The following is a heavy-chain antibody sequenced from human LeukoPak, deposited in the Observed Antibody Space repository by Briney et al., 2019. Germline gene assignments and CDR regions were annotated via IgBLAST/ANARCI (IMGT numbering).Heavy chain of an antibody. CDR2: IYYSGST. CDR1: GGSISSSSYY. J-gene: IGHJ4*02. V-gene: IGHV4-39*01. D-gene: IGHD2-8*01. Sequence: SETLSLTCTVSGGSISSSSYYWGWIRQPPGKGLERIGSIYYSGSTYYNPSLKSRVTISVDTSKNQFSLKLSSVTAADTAVYYCARPLGYCTNGVCSDFDYWGQGTLVTVSS. CDR3: ARPLGYCTNGVCSDFDY.